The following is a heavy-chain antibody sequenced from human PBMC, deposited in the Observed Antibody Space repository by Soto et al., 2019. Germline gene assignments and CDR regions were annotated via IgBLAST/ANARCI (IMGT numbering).Heavy chain of an antibody. CDR1: GFSLSTSGMR. D-gene: IGHD2-21*02. Sequence: SGPTLVTPTQTLTLTCTFSGFSLSTSGMRVSWIRQPPGKALEWLARIDWDDDKFYSTSLKTRLTISKDTSKNPVVLTMTNMAPVATATYSCARQVVTDWFDPWGQGTLVTVSS. J-gene: IGHJ5*02. CDR3: ARQVVTDWFDP. V-gene: IGHV2-70*04. CDR2: IDWDDDK.